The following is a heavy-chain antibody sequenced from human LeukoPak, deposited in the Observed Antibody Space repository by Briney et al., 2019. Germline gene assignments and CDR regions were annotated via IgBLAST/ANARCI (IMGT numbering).Heavy chain of an antibody. CDR2: IYYSGST. CDR3: ARGGYYYDSSGYYYFDAFDI. V-gene: IGHV4-59*01. Sequence: SETLSLTCTVSGGSISSYYWSWIRQPPGKGLEWIGYIYYSGSTNYNPSLKSRVTISVDTSKNQFSLKLSSVTAADTAVYYCARGGYYYDSSGYYYFDAFDIWGQGTMVTVSS. J-gene: IGHJ3*02. D-gene: IGHD3-22*01. CDR1: GGSISSYY.